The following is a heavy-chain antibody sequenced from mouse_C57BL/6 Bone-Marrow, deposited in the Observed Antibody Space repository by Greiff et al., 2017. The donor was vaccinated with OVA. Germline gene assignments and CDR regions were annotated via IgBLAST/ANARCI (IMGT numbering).Heavy chain of an antibody. CDR2: ISSGGSYT. Sequence: EVQVVESGGDLVKPGGSLKLSCAASGFTFSSYGMSWVRQTPDKRLEWVATISSGGSYTYYPDSVKGRFTISRDNAKNTLYLQMSSLKSEDTAMYYCARNLYYDYSWFAYWGQGTLVTVSA. V-gene: IGHV5-6*01. CDR3: ARNLYYDYSWFAY. D-gene: IGHD2-4*01. CDR1: GFTFSSYG. J-gene: IGHJ3*01.